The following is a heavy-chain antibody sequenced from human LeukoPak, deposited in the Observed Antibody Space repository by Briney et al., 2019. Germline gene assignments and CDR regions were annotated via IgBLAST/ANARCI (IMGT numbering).Heavy chain of an antibody. CDR1: GYTFTSYG. V-gene: IGHV1-18*01. CDR3: ARVDVEDSSSSGIDY. Sequence: ASVKVSCKASGYTFTSYGISWVRQAPGQGLEWMGWISAYNGNTNYAQKLQGRVTMTTDTSTSTAYMELRSLRSDDTAVYYCARVDVEDSSSSGIDYWGQGTLVTASS. D-gene: IGHD6-6*01. J-gene: IGHJ4*02. CDR2: ISAYNGNT.